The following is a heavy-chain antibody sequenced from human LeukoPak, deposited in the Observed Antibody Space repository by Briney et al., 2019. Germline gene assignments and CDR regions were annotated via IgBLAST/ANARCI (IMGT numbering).Heavy chain of an antibody. CDR2: IRYDGSNK. V-gene: IGHV3-30*02. CDR3: AKSRPFVGDYYYYYGMDV. Sequence: GGSLRLSCAASGFTFSSYGMHWVRQAPGKGLEWVAFIRYDGSNKYYADSVKGRFTISRDNSKNTLYLQMNSLRAEDTAVYYCAKSRPFVGDYYYYYGMDVWGQGTMVTVSS. D-gene: IGHD2-21*01. J-gene: IGHJ6*02. CDR1: GFTFSSYG.